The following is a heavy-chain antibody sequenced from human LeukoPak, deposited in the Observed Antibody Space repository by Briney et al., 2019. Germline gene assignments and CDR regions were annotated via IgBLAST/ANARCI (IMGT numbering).Heavy chain of an antibody. CDR1: GASISNYY. Sequence: SETLSLTCTVSGASISNYYWSWIRQPPGKGLEWIGYIYSSGSTNYNPSLKSRVTISLDTSKDQFSLRLSSVTAADTAVYYCARATTASDVPQWGQGTLVTVSS. CDR3: ARATTASDVPQ. J-gene: IGHJ1*01. CDR2: IYSSGST. D-gene: IGHD4-11*01. V-gene: IGHV4-59*08.